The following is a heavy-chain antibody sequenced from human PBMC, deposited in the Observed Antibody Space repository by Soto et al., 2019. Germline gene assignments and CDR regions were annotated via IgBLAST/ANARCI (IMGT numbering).Heavy chain of an antibody. CDR1: GYSFTNYG. CDR3: ARVEDYFDSSGYNH. J-gene: IGHJ1*01. CDR2: ISYNGNT. V-gene: IGHV1-18*04. Sequence: ASVKTSCKAPGYSFTNYGITWVRQAPGQGLEWMGWISYNGNTNYAQNLQCRVTMTTDTSTNTAYRELRGLSSYDTAVYYCARVEDYFDSSGYNHWGKGTLVTVSS. D-gene: IGHD3-22*01.